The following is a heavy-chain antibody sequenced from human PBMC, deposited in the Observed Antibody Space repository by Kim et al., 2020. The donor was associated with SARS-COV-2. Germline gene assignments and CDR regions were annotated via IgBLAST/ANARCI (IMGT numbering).Heavy chain of an antibody. CDR1: GFTFGHYA. V-gene: IGHV3-30-3*01. Sequence: GGSLRLSCTGSGFTFGHYAMQWVRQAPGKGLEWLASVSLDGSDIYYADSVKGRFTVSRDNSKNTLYLQINNLRADDTAVFYCAHFSGSGGFNNFPDFFNIWGQGTMVIVSS. CDR3: AHFSGSGGFNNFPDFFNI. D-gene: IGHD3-10*01. CDR2: VSLDGSDI. J-gene: IGHJ3*02.